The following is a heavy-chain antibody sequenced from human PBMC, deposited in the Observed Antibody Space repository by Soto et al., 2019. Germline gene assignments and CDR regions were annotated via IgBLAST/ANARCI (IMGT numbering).Heavy chain of an antibody. CDR2: ISYDGSNK. Sequence: SLRHSCTAAGFTLSSDAMHWIRKAPGKGLEWVAVISYDGSNKYYADSVKGRFTISRDNSKNTLYPQMNSLRAEDTAMYYCARDWGPGNHFYYYYGMDVWGQGTTVTVSS. CDR1: GFTLSSDA. J-gene: IGHJ6*02. V-gene: IGHV3-30-3*01. CDR3: ARDWGPGNHFYYYYGMDV. D-gene: IGHD3-16*01.